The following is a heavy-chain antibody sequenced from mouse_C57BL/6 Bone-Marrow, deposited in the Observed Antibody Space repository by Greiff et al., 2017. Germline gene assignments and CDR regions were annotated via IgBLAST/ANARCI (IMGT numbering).Heavy chain of an antibody. CDR1: GYTFTDYY. V-gene: IGHV1-19*01. CDR3: ARREAYYYGSSYFDY. Sequence: EVQLQQSGPVLVKPGASVKMSCKASGYTFTDYYMNWVKQSHGKSLEWIGVINPYNGGTSYNQKFKGKATLTVDKSSSTAYMELNSLTSEDSAVYYGARREAYYYGSSYFDYWGQGTTLTVSS. CDR2: INPYNGGT. J-gene: IGHJ2*01. D-gene: IGHD1-1*01.